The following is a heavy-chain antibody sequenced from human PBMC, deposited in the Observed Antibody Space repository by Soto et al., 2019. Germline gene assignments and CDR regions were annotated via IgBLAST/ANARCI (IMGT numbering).Heavy chain of an antibody. Sequence: PGGSLRLSCGVSGFTFRSYAMYWVRQAPGKGLEWVAVITHDGSQKYYADYVKGRFTISRDNAKNSLYLQMNSLRAEDTAVYYCASMGRGDYGYYYYYGMDVWGQGTTVTVSS. D-gene: IGHD4-17*01. CDR1: GFTFRSYA. J-gene: IGHJ6*02. CDR3: ASMGRGDYGYYYYYGMDV. CDR2: ITHDGSQK. V-gene: IGHV3-30*04.